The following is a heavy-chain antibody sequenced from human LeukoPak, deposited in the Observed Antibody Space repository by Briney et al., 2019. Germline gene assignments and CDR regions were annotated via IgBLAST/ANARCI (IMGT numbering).Heavy chain of an antibody. CDR2: IYDSRST. J-gene: IGHJ3*01. V-gene: IGHV4-30-2*03. Sequence: LRLSCAASGFTFSSFAMSWVRQAPGKGLEWIGSIYDSRSTYYNPSLKSRLTISVDTSKNQFSLKLSSVTAADTAIYYCARPYHYDSGSRGTAFDLWGHGTMVTVSS. CDR3: ARPYHYDSGSRGTAFDL. CDR1: GFTFSSFA. D-gene: IGHD3-10*01.